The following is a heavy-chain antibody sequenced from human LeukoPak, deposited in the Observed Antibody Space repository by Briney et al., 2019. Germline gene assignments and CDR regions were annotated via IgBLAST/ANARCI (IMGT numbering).Heavy chain of an antibody. Sequence: PSETLSLTCAVYGGSFSGYYWSWVRQAPGKGLEWVANIKEDGSEIYYVDSVKGRFSISRDNAKNSLYLQMNSLRAEDTAVYYCARALSAWGQGTLVTVSS. D-gene: IGHD3-3*01. CDR2: IKEDGSEI. CDR1: GGSFSGYY. J-gene: IGHJ4*02. CDR3: ARALSA. V-gene: IGHV3-7*03.